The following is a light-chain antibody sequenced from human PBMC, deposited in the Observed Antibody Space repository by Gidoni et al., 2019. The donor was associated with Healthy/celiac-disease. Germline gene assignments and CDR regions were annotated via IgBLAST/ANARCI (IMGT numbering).Light chain of an antibody. CDR2: AAS. J-gene: IGKJ1*01. CDR3: QQSYSTPRT. Sequence: DIQMTHSPSSLSASVGDIVTITCRASQSISSYLNWYQQKPGKAPKLLIYAASSLQSGVPSRFSGSGSGTDFTLTISSLQPEDFATYYCQQSYSTPRTFGQGTKVEIK. V-gene: IGKV1-39*01. CDR1: QSISSY.